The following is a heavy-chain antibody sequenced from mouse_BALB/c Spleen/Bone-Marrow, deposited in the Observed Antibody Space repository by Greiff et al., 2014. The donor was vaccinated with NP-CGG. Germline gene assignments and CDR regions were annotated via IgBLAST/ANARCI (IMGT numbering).Heavy chain of an antibody. J-gene: IGHJ4*01. V-gene: IGHV1-9*01. CDR1: GYTFSTYW. D-gene: IGHD3-1*01. Sequence: VKLQESGAELMKPGASVKISCKATGYTFSTYWIEWVKQRPGHGLEWIGEVLPGSGSTNYNEKFKGKATFTADTSSNTAYIQLSSLTSEDSAVYYCARWGSSRAMDYWGQGTSVTVSS. CDR2: VLPGSGST. CDR3: ARWGSSRAMDY.